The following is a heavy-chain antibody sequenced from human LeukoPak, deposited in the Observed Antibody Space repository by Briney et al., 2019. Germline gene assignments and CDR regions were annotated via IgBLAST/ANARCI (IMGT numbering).Heavy chain of an antibody. CDR3: ARMVRGVTSWFDP. CDR1: GGSISSFY. Sequence: PSETLSLTCTVSGGSISSFYWSWIRQPPGKGREWIGYIYYSGSTNYNPSLKSRVTISVDTSKNQFSLKLSSVTAADTAVYYCARMVRGVTSWFDPWGQGTLVTVSS. J-gene: IGHJ5*02. CDR2: IYYSGST. D-gene: IGHD3-10*01. V-gene: IGHV4-59*01.